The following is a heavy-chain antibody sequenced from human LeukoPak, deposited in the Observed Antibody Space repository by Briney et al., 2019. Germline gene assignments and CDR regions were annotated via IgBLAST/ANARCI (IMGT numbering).Heavy chain of an antibody. V-gene: IGHV1-18*01. D-gene: IGHD3-10*01. CDR3: ARDLSTYGQRTYFDF. CDR1: VYAFSTYG. CDR2: ISGYNGDK. Sequence: GASVKVSCKASVYAFSTYGISWVRQAPGQGLEWMGWISGYNGDKDYAQKFQGRISMTTDTSATTAYMELRSLRSDDTALYYCARDLSTYGQRTYFDFWGQGTLVTVSS. J-gene: IGHJ4*02.